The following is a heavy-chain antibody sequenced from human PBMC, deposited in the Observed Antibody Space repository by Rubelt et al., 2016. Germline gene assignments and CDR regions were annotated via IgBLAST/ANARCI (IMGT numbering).Heavy chain of an antibody. Sequence: YAMNWVRQAPGKGLVWVSYISSSSSTIYYADSVKGRFTISRDNAQNSLYLQMNSLRAEDTAVYYCARLGYCSGGSCSWGQGALVTVSS. CDR3: ARLGYCSGGSCS. D-gene: IGHD2-15*01. CDR1: YA. J-gene: IGHJ5*02. V-gene: IGHV3-48*04. CDR2: ISSSSSTI.